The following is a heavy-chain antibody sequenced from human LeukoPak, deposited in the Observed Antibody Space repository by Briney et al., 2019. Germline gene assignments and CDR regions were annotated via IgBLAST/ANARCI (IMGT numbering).Heavy chain of an antibody. J-gene: IGHJ5*02. CDR3: ATRNPYSGSDAWFDP. CDR2: INPSGGST. Sequence: ASVKVSCKASGYSFTTFAMHWVRQAPGQGLEWMGIINPSGGSTSYAQKFQGRVTMTRDMSTSTVYMELSSLRSEDTAVYYCATRNPYSGSDAWFDPWGQGTLVTVSS. D-gene: IGHD1-26*01. V-gene: IGHV1-46*01. CDR1: GYSFTTFA.